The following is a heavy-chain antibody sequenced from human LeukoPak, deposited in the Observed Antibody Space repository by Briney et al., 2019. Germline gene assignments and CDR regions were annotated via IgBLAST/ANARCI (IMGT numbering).Heavy chain of an antibody. CDR3: ARGDQGFDFDY. CDR2: INPNSGGT. CDR1: GYTFTGSY. J-gene: IGHJ4*02. V-gene: IGHV1-2*02. Sequence: ASVKVSCKASGYTFTGSYLHWVRQAPGQGLEWMGWINPNSGGTNYAQKLQGRVTMTRDTSISTAYMELSRLTSDDTAVYYCARGDQGFDFDYWGRGTLVTVSS.